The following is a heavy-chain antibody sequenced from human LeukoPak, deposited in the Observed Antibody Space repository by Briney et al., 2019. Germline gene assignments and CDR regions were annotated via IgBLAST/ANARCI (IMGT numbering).Heavy chain of an antibody. D-gene: IGHD6-13*01. V-gene: IGHV4-34*01. J-gene: IGHJ4*02. Sequence: SETLSLTCAVYGGSFSGYYWSWIRQPPGKGLEWIGEINHSGSTNYNPSLKSRVTISVDTSKNQFSLKPSSVTAADTAVYYCASYSSSWYFDYWGQGTLVTVSS. CDR3: ASYSSSWYFDY. CDR1: GGSFSGYY. CDR2: INHSGST.